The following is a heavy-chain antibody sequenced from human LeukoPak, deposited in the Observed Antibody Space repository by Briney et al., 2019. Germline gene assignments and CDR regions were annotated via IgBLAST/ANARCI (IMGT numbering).Heavy chain of an antibody. V-gene: IGHV3-48*01. Sequence: GGSLRLSCAASGFTFSTYSMNWVRQAPGKGLEWVSYISSSSNTIYYADSVKGRFTVSRDNAKNSLYLQMNSPRVEDTAVYYCAPRYCSSSSCTHYFDYWSQGTLVTVSS. J-gene: IGHJ4*02. CDR3: APRYCSSSSCTHYFDY. D-gene: IGHD2-2*01. CDR2: ISSSSNTI. CDR1: GFTFSTYS.